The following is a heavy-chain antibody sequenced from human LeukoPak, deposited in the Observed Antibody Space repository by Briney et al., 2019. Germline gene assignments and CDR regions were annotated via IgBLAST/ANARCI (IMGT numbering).Heavy chain of an antibody. CDR2: IYTSGST. D-gene: IGHD6-19*01. CDR3: ARSSLIAVAGTVYMDV. CDR1: GGSISSGSYY. Sequence: SQTLSLTCTVSGGSISSGSYYWSWIQQPAGKGLEWIGRIYTSGSTNYNPSLKSRVTISVDTSKNQFSLKLSSVTAADTAVYYCARSSLIAVAGTVYMDVRGKGTTVTASS. J-gene: IGHJ6*03. V-gene: IGHV4-61*02.